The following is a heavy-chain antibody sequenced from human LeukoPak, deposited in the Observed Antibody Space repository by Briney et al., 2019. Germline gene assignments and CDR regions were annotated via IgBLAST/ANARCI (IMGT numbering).Heavy chain of an antibody. J-gene: IGHJ4*02. CDR1: GFTFSSYA. CDR3: AKARGSSVYEQFDY. V-gene: IGHV3-23*01. D-gene: IGHD5/OR15-5a*01. CDR2: VSGSGSST. Sequence: GGSLRLSCAASGFTFSSYAMSWVRQAPGKGLEWVSVVSGSGSSTCYADSVKGRFTISRDNSKNTLYLQMNSLRADDTAVYYCAKARGSSVYEQFDYWGQGTQVTVSP.